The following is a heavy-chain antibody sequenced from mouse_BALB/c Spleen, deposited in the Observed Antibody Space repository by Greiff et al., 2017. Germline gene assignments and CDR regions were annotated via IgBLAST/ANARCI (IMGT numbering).Heavy chain of an antibody. J-gene: IGHJ3*01. CDR3: AAYYRYDVIAY. D-gene: IGHD2-14*01. V-gene: IGHV1-67*01. CDR2: ISTYYGNT. Sequence: QVQLKESGPELVRPGVSVKISCKGSGYTFTDYAMHWVKQSHAKSLEWIGVISTYYGNTNYNQKFKGKATMTVDKSSSTAYMELARLTSEDSAIYYCAAYYRYDVIAYWGQGTLVTVSA. CDR1: GYTFTDYA.